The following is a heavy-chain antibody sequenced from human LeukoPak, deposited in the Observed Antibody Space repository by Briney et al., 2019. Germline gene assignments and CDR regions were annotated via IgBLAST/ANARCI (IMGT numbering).Heavy chain of an antibody. J-gene: IGHJ4*02. V-gene: IGHV3-30*02. CDR2: IRYDGSNK. D-gene: IGHD6-19*01. Sequence: PGGSLRLSCAASGLTFSSYGMHWVRQAPGKGLEWVAFIRYDGSNKYYADSVKGRFTISRDNSKNTLYLQMNSLRAEDTAVYYCAKDPRYSSGWYPLSYWGQGTLVTVSS. CDR3: AKDPRYSSGWYPLSY. CDR1: GLTFSSYG.